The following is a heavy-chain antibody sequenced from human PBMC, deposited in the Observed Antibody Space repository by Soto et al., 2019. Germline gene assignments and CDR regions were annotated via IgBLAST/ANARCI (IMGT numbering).Heavy chain of an antibody. CDR2: ISSSSSTI. Sequence: GGSLRLSCAASGFTFSSYNMNWVGQAPGKGLEWVSYISSSSSTIYYEDSVKGRFTISRDNAKNSLYLQMNSLRDEDTAVYYCARDSLDIVVVTPTSMDVWGQGTTVTVSS. D-gene: IGHD2-21*02. J-gene: IGHJ6*02. CDR1: GFTFSSYN. V-gene: IGHV3-48*02. CDR3: ARDSLDIVVVTPTSMDV.